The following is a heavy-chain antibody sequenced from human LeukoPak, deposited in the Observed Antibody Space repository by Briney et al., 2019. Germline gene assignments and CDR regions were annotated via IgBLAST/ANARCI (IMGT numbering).Heavy chain of an antibody. CDR2: IKSKTDGGTT. CDR1: GFTFSNAW. CDR3: TTVSVVVAALDY. J-gene: IGHJ4*02. V-gene: IGHV3-15*01. Sequence: GGSLRLSCAASGFTFSNAWMSWVRQAPGKGLEWVGRIKSKTDGGTTDYAAPVKGRFTISRDDSRNTLYLQMNSLKTEDTAVYYCTTVSVVVAALDYWGQGTLVTVSS. D-gene: IGHD2-15*01.